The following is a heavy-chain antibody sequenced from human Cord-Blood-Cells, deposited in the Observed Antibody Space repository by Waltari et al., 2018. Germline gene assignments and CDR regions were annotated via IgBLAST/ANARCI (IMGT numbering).Heavy chain of an antibody. D-gene: IGHD1-7*01. CDR1: GCTFSSYA. CDR3: ASSRYNWNSYNWFDP. J-gene: IGHJ5*02. Sequence: QVQLVQSGAEVKKPGSSVKVPCKDSGCTFSSYAISWVRQAPGPGLEWMGGIIPIFGTANYAQKFQGRVTITADESTSTAYMELSSLRSEDTAVYYCASSRYNWNSYNWFDPWGQGTLVTVSS. CDR2: IIPIFGTA. V-gene: IGHV1-69*12.